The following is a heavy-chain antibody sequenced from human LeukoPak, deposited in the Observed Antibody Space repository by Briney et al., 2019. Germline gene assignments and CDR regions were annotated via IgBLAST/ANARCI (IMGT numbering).Heavy chain of an antibody. J-gene: IGHJ3*02. V-gene: IGHV4-34*01. D-gene: IGHD3-10*01. CDR2: INHSGST. Sequence: SETLSLTCTVSGGSISNYYWSWIRQPPGKGLEWIGEINHSGSTNCNPSLKSRVTISIDTSKKQFSLKLSSVTAADTAVYYCVRGVDRAGAFDIWGQGTRVTVSS. CDR1: GGSISNYY. CDR3: VRGVDRAGAFDI.